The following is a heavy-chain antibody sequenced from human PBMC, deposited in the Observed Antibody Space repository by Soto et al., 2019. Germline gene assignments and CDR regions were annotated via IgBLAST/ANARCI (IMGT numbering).Heavy chain of an antibody. CDR1: GYTFTDYW. J-gene: IGHJ6*02. CDR3: ARARSITIFGVVGFEMDV. V-gene: IGHV5-10-1*01. Sequence: GESLKISCKGSGYTFTDYWINWVRQMPGKGLEWMGRIDPSDSYTKYSPSFQGHVTISADKSISTAYLEWSSLEASDTAMYYCARARSITIFGVVGFEMDVWGQG. D-gene: IGHD3-3*01. CDR2: IDPSDSYT.